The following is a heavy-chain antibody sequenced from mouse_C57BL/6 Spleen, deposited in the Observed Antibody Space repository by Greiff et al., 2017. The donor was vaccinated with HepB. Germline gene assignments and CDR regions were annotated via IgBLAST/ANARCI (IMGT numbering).Heavy chain of an antibody. CDR2: IYPGDGDT. J-gene: IGHJ1*03. V-gene: IGHV1-82*01. Sequence: QVQLQQSGPELVKPGASVKISCKASGYAFSSSWMNWVKQRPGKGLEWIGRIYPGDGDTNYNGKFKGKATLTADKSSSTAYMQLSSLTSEDSAVYFCAKFPLDYGSSPYWYFDVWGTGTTVTVSS. CDR1: GYAFSSSW. D-gene: IGHD1-1*01. CDR3: AKFPLDYGSSPYWYFDV.